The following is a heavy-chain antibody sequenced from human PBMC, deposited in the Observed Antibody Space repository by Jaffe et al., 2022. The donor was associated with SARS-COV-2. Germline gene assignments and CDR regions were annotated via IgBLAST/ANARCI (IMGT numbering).Heavy chain of an antibody. CDR3: ARDSVDIVAPGYYYGMDV. D-gene: IGHD5-12*01. V-gene: IGHV1-69*08. J-gene: IGHJ6*02. CDR2: IIPILGIA. CDR1: GGTFSSYT. Sequence: QVQLVQSGAEVKKPGSSVKVSCKASGGTFSSYTISWVRQAPGQGLEWMGRIIPILGIANYAQKFQGRVTITADKSTSTAYMELSSLRSEDTAVYYCARDSVDIVAPGYYYGMDVWGQGTTVTVSS.